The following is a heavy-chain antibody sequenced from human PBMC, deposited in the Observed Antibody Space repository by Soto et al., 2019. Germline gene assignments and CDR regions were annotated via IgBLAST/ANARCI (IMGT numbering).Heavy chain of an antibody. D-gene: IGHD1-26*01. V-gene: IGHV1-2*02. CDR3: AREGGYYRDAMDV. Sequence: ASVKVSCKASGYTFTNYYIKWVRQAPGQGLEWMGWINPNSGGKHYAQEFEARVTMTRDTSINTAYMELSSLTSDDTAAYYCAREGGYYRDAMDVWGQGTTVTVSS. CDR1: GYTFTNYY. J-gene: IGHJ6*02. CDR2: INPNSGGK.